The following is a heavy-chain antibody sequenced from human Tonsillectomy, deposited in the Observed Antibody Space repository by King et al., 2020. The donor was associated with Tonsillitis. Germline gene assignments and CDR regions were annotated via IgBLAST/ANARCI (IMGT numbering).Heavy chain of an antibody. D-gene: IGHD2-15*01. CDR1: GFTFSSYA. CDR2: MSGSGSST. CDR3: ATDGSHSGSGGWDY. J-gene: IGHJ4*02. Sequence: VQLVESGGGLVQPGGSLRLSCAVSGFTFSSYAMNWVRQAPGKGLEWVSGMSGSGSSTYYADSVKGRFTISRDNSKNTLYLQMNSLRAEDTALYYCATDGSHSGSGGWDYWGQGTLVTVSS. V-gene: IGHV3-23*04.